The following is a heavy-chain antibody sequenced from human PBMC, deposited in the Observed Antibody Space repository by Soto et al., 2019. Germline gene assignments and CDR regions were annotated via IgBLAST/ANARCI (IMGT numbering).Heavy chain of an antibody. J-gene: IGHJ4*02. D-gene: IGHD1-7*01. V-gene: IGHV3-7*01. CDR3: ARDPIGITGITFGY. CDR2: IKPDGSES. CDR1: AFTFRSYW. Sequence: EVHLVESGGGLVQPGGSLRLSCAASAFTFRSYWMSWVRQAPGKGLEWVANIKPDGSESYYVDSVKGRFTISRDNSKKSLYLQMNNLRAEDTAVYYCARDPIGITGITFGYWGQGTPVTVSS.